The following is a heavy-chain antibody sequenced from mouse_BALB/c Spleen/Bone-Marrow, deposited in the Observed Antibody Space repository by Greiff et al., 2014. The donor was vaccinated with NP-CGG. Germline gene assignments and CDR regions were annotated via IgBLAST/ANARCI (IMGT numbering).Heavy chain of an antibody. CDR2: IYPGSGNT. D-gene: IGHD2-10*02. CDR3: ARREYGNGGFAY. V-gene: IGHV1-77*01. Sequence: QVQLKESGAELARPGASVKLPCKASGYTFTDYYINWVKQRTGQGLEWIGEIYPGSGNTYYNEKFKGKATLTADKSSSTAYMQLSSLTSEDSAVYFCARREYGNGGFAYWGQGTLVTVSA. CDR1: GYTFTDYY. J-gene: IGHJ3*01.